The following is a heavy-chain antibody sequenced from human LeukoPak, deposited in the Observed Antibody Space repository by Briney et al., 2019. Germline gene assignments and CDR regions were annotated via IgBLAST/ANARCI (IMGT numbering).Heavy chain of an antibody. V-gene: IGHV4-59*01. CDR3: ARVESGYGDYLHTALAEYFQH. CDR1: GGSISSYY. D-gene: IGHD4-17*01. Sequence: SETLSLTCTVSGGSISSYYWSWIRQPPGRGPEWIGYIYYSGSTNYNPSLKSRVTISVDTSKNQFSLKLSSVTAADTAVYYCARVESGYGDYLHTALAEYFQHWGQGTLVTVSS. J-gene: IGHJ1*01. CDR2: IYYSGST.